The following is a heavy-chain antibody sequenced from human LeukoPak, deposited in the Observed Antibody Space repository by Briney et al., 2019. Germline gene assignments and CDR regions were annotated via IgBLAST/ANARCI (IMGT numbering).Heavy chain of an antibody. CDR2: IKRDGSEK. CDR1: GFTFSNYW. CDR3: ARDPRGFLEWFTGGVDY. D-gene: IGHD3-3*01. J-gene: IGHJ4*02. Sequence: GGSLRLSCVASGFTFSNYWMSWVRQAPGKGLEGVANIKRDGSEKYYVDSVKGRFTISRDNAKNSLYLQMNSLRADDTAVYYCARDPRGFLEWFTGGVDYWGQGTLVTVSS. V-gene: IGHV3-7*05.